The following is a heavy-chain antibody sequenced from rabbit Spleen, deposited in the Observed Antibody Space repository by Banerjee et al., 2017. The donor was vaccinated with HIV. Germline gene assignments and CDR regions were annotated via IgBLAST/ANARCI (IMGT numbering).Heavy chain of an antibody. V-gene: IGHV1S40*01. CDR2: IYPGSSGTT. J-gene: IGHJ4*01. CDR3: TRDAGSYDYIDVYFNL. Sequence: QSLEESGGDLVKPGASLTLTCTASGFSFSSTYYMCWVRQHPGKGLEWIGCIYPGSSGTTSYASWSKGRFTITKTSSSTVTLQMTSLTAADTATYFCTRDAGSYDYIDVYFNLWGQGTLVTVS. CDR1: GFSFSSTYY. D-gene: IGHD8-1*01.